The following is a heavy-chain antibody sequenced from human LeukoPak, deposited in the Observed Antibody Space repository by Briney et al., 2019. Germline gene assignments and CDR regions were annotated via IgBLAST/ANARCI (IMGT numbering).Heavy chain of an antibody. V-gene: IGHV3-23*01. CDR3: TKDRLTGYSFGYSYFDY. J-gene: IGHJ4*02. CDR1: GFTFSSYA. Sequence: PGGSLRLSCAASGFTFSSYAMTWFRQAPGKGLEWVSTISGSGGSTYYADSVNGRFTISRDNSKNTLYLQMNSLRAEDTAVYYCTKDRLTGYSFGYSYFDYWGQGTLVTVSS. D-gene: IGHD5-18*01. CDR2: ISGSGGST.